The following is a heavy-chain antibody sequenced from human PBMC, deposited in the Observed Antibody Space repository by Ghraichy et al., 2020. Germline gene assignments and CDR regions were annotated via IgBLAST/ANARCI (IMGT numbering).Heavy chain of an antibody. J-gene: IGHJ4*02. CDR1: GQTFSNYW. D-gene: IGHD6-19*01. V-gene: IGHV5-51*01. CDR3: ARRLHYRSGWDS. Sequence: GESLNISCKGSGQTFSNYWIGWVRQMPGKGLEWMGIINPRDSNTRYSPSFQGQVTISADKSITTAYLQWSSLKASDSAIYYCARRLHYRSGWDSWGQGTLVTVPS. CDR2: INPRDSNT.